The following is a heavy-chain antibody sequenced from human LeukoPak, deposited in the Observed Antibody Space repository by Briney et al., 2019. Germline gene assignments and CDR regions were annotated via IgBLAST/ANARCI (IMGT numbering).Heavy chain of an antibody. V-gene: IGHV3-7*01. J-gene: IGHJ3*02. Sequence: GGSLRLSCAASGFTFSSYWISWVREAPGKGLEGVANIKQDGSEKYYVDSVKGRFAISRDNAENSLYLQMNSLRAEETAVYYCARYGNGAWLAHYAFDSWGQGTMVTVSS. CDR2: IKQDGSEK. CDR3: ARYGNGAWLAHYAFDS. D-gene: IGHD6-19*01. CDR1: GFTFSSYW.